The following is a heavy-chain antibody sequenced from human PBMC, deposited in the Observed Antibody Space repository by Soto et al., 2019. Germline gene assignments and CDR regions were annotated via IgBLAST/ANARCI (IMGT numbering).Heavy chain of an antibody. CDR2: IYYSGST. D-gene: IGHD3-10*01. Sequence: QVQLQESDPGLVKPSQTLSLTCTVSGGSISSGDYYWSWIRQPPGKGLEWIGYIYYSGSTYYNPSLKSRVTISVDTSKNHFSLKLSSVTAADTAVYYCATIKRGSNRLDYWGQGTLVTVSS. V-gene: IGHV4-30-4*01. J-gene: IGHJ4*02. CDR3: ATIKRGSNRLDY. CDR1: GGSISSGDYY.